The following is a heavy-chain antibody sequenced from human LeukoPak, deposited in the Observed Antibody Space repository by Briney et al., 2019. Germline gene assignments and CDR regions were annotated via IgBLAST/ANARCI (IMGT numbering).Heavy chain of an antibody. Sequence: SETLSLTCAVYGGSFSGYYWSWIRQPPGKGLEWIGEINHSGSTNYNPSLKSRVTISVDTSKNQFSLKLSSVTAADTAVYYCARARDIVVVPAAIGYYFDYWGQGTLVTASS. V-gene: IGHV4-34*01. D-gene: IGHD2-2*02. CDR2: INHSGST. CDR1: GGSFSGYY. CDR3: ARARDIVVVPAAIGYYFDY. J-gene: IGHJ4*02.